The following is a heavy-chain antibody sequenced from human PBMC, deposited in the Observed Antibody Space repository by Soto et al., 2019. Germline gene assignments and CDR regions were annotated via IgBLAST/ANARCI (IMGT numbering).Heavy chain of an antibody. D-gene: IGHD4-17*01. Sequence: SETLSLTCSVSGGSINNSYYYWGWVRQPPGKGLEWIGSVSFTGTTYYSPSLKSRVTTSIDTSRNQFSLKLTSVTAADTAVYYCARVSSTVTTDAFDIWGQGTMVTVSS. CDR3: ARVSSTVTTDAFDI. CDR2: VSFTGTT. V-gene: IGHV4-39*01. J-gene: IGHJ3*02. CDR1: GGSINNSYYY.